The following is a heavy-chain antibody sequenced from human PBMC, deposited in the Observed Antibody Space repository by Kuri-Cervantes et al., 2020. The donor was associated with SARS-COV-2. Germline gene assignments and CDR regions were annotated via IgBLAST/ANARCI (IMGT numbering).Heavy chain of an antibody. V-gene: IGHV4-4*07. CDR2: IYTSGST. CDR1: GGSISSYY. J-gene: IGHJ6*03. Sequence: GSLRLSCTVSGGSISSYYWSWIRQPAGKGLEWIGRIYTSGSTNYNPSLKSRVTMSVDTSKNQFSLKLSSATAADTAVYYCASGIAAAGLPGDMDVWGKGTAVTVSS. CDR3: ASGIAAAGLPGDMDV. D-gene: IGHD6-13*01.